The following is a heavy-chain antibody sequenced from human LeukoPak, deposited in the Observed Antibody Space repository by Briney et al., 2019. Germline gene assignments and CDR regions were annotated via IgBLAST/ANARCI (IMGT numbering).Heavy chain of an antibody. J-gene: IGHJ6*02. Sequence: ASVKVSCKASGYTFTSYAMHWVRQAPGQRLEWMGWINAGNGNTKYSQKFQGRVTITRDTSASTAYMELSSLRSEDTAVYYCARGVGYDFWSGYSHYYYYGMDVWGQGTTVTVSS. CDR1: GYTFTSYA. CDR2: INAGNGNT. CDR3: ARGVGYDFWSGYSHYYYYGMDV. V-gene: IGHV1-3*01. D-gene: IGHD3-3*01.